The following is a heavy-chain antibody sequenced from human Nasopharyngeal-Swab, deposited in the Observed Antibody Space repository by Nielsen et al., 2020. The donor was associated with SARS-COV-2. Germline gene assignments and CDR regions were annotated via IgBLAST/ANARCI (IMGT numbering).Heavy chain of an antibody. Sequence: GESLKTSCAASGFTFSSYAMHWVRQAPGKGLEWVAVISYDGSNKYYSDSVKGRFTISRDNSKNTLYLQMNSLRAEDTAVYYCARSWGGGYSFSFDYWGQGTLVTVSS. J-gene: IGHJ4*02. D-gene: IGHD2-15*01. V-gene: IGHV3-30-3*01. CDR1: GFTFSSYA. CDR3: ARSWGGGYSFSFDY. CDR2: ISYDGSNK.